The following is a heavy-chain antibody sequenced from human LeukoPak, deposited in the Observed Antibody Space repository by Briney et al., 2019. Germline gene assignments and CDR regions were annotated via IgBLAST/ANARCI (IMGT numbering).Heavy chain of an antibody. CDR2: ITNSGDKI. D-gene: IGHD7-27*01. J-gene: IGHJ4*02. Sequence: GGSLRLSCAASGFTFSSYSMNWVRQSPGKGLEWVSSITNSGDKIYYADSVKGRFTISRDNAKNSLYLQMNSLRAEDTAVYYCARVALSGGDFDYWGQGTLVTVSS. V-gene: IGHV3-21*01. CDR1: GFTFSSYS. CDR3: ARVALSGGDFDY.